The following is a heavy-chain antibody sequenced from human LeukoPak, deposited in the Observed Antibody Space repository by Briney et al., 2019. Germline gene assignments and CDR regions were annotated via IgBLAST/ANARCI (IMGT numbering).Heavy chain of an antibody. V-gene: IGHV3-30*02. D-gene: IGHD6-13*01. J-gene: IGHJ4*02. Sequence: GGSLRLSCAASGFTFSSFGMHWVRQAPGKGLEWVAFIRYDGSTENYADSVKGRFTISRDNSKNTLYLQMNSLRLEDTAVYFCAKEGPIAASGYYFEYWGQGALVTVSS. CDR3: AKEGPIAASGYYFEY. CDR1: GFTFSSFG. CDR2: IRYDGSTE.